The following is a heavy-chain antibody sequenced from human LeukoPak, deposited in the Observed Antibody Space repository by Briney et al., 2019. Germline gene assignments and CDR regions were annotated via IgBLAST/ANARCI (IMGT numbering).Heavy chain of an antibody. CDR2: MTSSDDGR. CDR1: CA. V-gene: IGHV3-23*01. D-gene: IGHD2-15*01. CDR3: AKDSYCSGGSCYSFYY. J-gene: IGHJ4*02. Sequence: CAMSWVRQAPGKGLEWVSAMTSSDDGRYYAASVRGRFTISRDTSRSTLYPQMNSLRAEDPALYYCAKDSYCSGGSCYSFYYWGQGTLVTVSS.